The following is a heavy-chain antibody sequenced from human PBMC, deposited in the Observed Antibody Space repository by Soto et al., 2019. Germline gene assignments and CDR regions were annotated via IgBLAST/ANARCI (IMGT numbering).Heavy chain of an antibody. J-gene: IGHJ6*02. V-gene: IGHV3-15*01. CDR2: IKSKTDGGTT. CDR1: GFTFSNAW. D-gene: IGHD3-16*01. CDR3: TTDHDASPVKAANYYYYGMDV. Sequence: KAVGSLRLSCAASGFTFSNAWMSWVRQAPGKGLEWVGCIKSKTDGGTTDYAAPVKGRFTISRDDSKNTLYLQMNSLKTEDTAVYYCTTDHDASPVKAANYYYYGMDVWGQGTTVTVSS.